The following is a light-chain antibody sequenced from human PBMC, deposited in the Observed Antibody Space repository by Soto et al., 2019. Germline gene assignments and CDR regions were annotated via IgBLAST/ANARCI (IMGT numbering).Light chain of an antibody. V-gene: IGKV3-20*01. CDR2: GAC. Sequence: IVVTQSPGTLSLSPGERATLSCGASQSVTNNFLAWYQQKPGQAPRLLIYGACNRATGVPDRFSGSGSGRDFTLTISRLEPGDFAVYYCQQYGTPLFTFGPGTKVDIK. J-gene: IGKJ3*01. CDR1: QSVTNNF. CDR3: QQYGTPLFT.